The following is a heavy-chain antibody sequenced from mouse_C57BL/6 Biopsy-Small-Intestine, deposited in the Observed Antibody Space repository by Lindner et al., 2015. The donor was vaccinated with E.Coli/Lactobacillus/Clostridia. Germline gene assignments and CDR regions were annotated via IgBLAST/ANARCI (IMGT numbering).Heavy chain of an antibody. V-gene: IGHV1-39*01. CDR2: INPNYGTT. CDR3: AREFTTVRYFDV. CDR1: GYSFTDYN. Sequence: VQLQESGPELVKPGASVKISCKASGYSFTDYNMNWVKRSNGKSLEWIGVINPNYGTTSYNQKFKGKATLTVDQSSSTAYMQLNSLTSEDSAVYYCAREFTTVRYFDVWGTGTTVTVSS. D-gene: IGHD1-1*01. J-gene: IGHJ1*03.